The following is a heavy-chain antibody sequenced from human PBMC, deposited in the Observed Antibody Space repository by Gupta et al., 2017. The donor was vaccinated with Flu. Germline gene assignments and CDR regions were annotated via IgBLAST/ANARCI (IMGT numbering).Heavy chain of an antibody. CDR1: TFTSYY. CDR2: INPNGHST. CDR3: ARSFTEYGYCDY. V-gene: IGHV1-46*01. D-gene: IGHD2-8*02. J-gene: IGHJ4*02. Sequence: TFTSYYIHWVRQAPGNGPEWMGIINPNGHSTNYAEKFQGRITMSMDTSTSTVYMELSSLRSEDTAIYFGARSFTEYGYCDYWGQGTLVTVSS.